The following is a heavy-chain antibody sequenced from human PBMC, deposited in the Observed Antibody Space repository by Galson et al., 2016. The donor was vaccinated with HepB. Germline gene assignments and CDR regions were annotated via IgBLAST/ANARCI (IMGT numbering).Heavy chain of an antibody. V-gene: IGHV3-7*01. J-gene: IGHJ6*04. Sequence: SLRLSCAASGFTFSSHWMSWVRQAPGRGLEWVANIKQDGGDKHYVDSVKGRFTVSRDNARKSMFLQMESLRVDDTAVYYCARRLSVLVIAARGWGYGMDVWGKGTTVTVSS. D-gene: IGHD2-8*02. CDR2: IKQDGGDK. CDR3: ARRLSVLVIAARGWGYGMDV. CDR1: GFTFSSHW.